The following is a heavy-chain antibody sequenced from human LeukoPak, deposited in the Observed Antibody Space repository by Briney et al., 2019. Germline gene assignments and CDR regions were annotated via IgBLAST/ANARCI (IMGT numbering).Heavy chain of an antibody. V-gene: IGHV3-20*04. J-gene: IGHJ3*02. CDR3: ARGLEKYYYDSSPIEAFDI. Sequence: PGGSLRLSCAASGFTFDDYGMSWVRQAPGKGLEWVSGINWNGGSKGYADSVKGRFTLSRDNAKNSLYLQMNRLRAEDTALYYCARGLEKYYYDSSPIEAFDIWGQGTMVTVSS. CDR2: INWNGGSK. CDR1: GFTFDDYG. D-gene: IGHD3-22*01.